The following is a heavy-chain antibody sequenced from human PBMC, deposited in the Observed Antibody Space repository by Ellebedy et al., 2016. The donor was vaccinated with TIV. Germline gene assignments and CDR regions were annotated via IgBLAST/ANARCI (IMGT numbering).Heavy chain of an antibody. CDR3: ARGRTGSYLNEYNFFDH. CDR1: GFTFSTSW. V-gene: IGHV3-74*01. D-gene: IGHD6-19*01. Sequence: GESLKISCAASGFTFSTSWMHWVRQAPGKGLVWVSRINSDGSSTSYAASVKGRFTISRDNAKNTLFLQMNSLRAEDTAVFYCARGRTGSYLNEYNFFDHWGQGTLVTVSS. J-gene: IGHJ5*02. CDR2: INSDGSST.